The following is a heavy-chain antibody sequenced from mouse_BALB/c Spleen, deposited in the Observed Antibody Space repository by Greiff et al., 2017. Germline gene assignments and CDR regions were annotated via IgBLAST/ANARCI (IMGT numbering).Heavy chain of an antibody. J-gene: IGHJ2*01. V-gene: IGHV5-12-1*01. Sequence: EVQRVESGGGLVKPGGSLKLSCAASGFAFSSYDMSWVRQTPEKRLEWVAYISSGGGSTYYPDTVKGRFTISRDNAKNTLYLQMSSLKSEDTAMYYCARQGDYNYFDYWGQGTTLTVSS. CDR1: GFAFSSYD. CDR2: ISSGGGST. D-gene: IGHD2-4*01. CDR3: ARQGDYNYFDY.